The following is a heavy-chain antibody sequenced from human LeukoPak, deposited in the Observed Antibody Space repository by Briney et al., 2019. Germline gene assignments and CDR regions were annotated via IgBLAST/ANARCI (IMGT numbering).Heavy chain of an antibody. CDR2: ISGSGDST. CDR3: AKDYYGSGSYTGPYDY. CDR1: GFTFSSYA. V-gene: IGHV3-23*01. D-gene: IGHD3-10*01. J-gene: IGHJ4*02. Sequence: GGSLRLSCAASGFTFSSYAMSWVRQAPGKGLEWVSAISGSGDSTYYADSVKGRFTISRDNSKNTLYLQMNSLRAEDTAVYYCAKDYYGSGSYTGPYDYWGQGTLVTVSS.